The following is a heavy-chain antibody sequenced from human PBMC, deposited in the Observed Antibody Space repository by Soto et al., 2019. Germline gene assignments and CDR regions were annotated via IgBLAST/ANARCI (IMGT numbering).Heavy chain of an antibody. J-gene: IGHJ4*02. CDR3: AKWNGYGDY. D-gene: IGHD1-1*01. Sequence: EVQLLESGGGLVQPGGSLRLSCAVSGFSFSTYGVTWVRQAPGKGLEWVSGVSGGSGVTHYADSVTGRFTITGDNSKHTVYLHMNSLRVEDTSVYYCAKWNGYGDYRGQGTLVTVSS. CDR1: GFSFSTYG. CDR2: VSGGSGVT. V-gene: IGHV3-23*01.